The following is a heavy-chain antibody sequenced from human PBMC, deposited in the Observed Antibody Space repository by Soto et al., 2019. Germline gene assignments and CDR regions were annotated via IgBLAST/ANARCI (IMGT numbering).Heavy chain of an antibody. CDR1: GGSIGGSNYF. Sequence: SETLSLTCTVSGGSIGGSNYFWGWIRQSPGTGLESLGTIYSRGTTYYSPSLKSRITMSLDTSKNQFSLNLGSVTAAETAVYYCTRRRLGVWGVSSRDVWGPGNTVAVAS. J-gene: IGHJ6*01. D-gene: IGHD3-10*01. V-gene: IGHV4-39*01. CDR3: TRRRLGVWGVSSRDV. CDR2: IYSRGTT.